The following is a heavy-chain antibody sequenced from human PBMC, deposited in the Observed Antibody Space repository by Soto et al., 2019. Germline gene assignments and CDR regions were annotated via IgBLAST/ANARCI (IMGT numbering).Heavy chain of an antibody. V-gene: IGHV4-59*08. CDR3: ARHNYGSGSTYFDY. J-gene: IGHJ4*02. Sequence: SETLSLTCPVSGGSISNYYWSWIRQPTGRGLEWIGHIFYSGSTNYNPALKSRVTISVDTSKNQFSLKLNSMTAADTAVYYCARHNYGSGSTYFDYWGQGTLVTVSS. D-gene: IGHD3-10*01. CDR1: GGSISNYY. CDR2: IFYSGST.